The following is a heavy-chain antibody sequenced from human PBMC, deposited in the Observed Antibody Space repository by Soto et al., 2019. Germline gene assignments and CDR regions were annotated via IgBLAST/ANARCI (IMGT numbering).Heavy chain of an antibody. D-gene: IGHD5-18*01. J-gene: IGHJ6*02. CDR1: GYSFTSYW. Sequence: GESLKISCKGSGYSFTSYWISWVRQMPGKGLEWMGRIDPSDSYTNYSPSFQGHVTISADKSISTAYLQWSSLKASDTAMYYCARQGYLFPAMAIYYYYSVTAVRLQGSTVPVS. CDR2: IDPSDSYT. V-gene: IGHV5-10-1*01. CDR3: ARQGYLFPAMAIYYYYSVTAV.